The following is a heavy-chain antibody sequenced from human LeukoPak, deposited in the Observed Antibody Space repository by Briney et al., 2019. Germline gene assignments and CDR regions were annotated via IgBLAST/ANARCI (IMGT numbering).Heavy chain of an antibody. CDR3: AATMVRGVHTHFDY. D-gene: IGHD3-10*01. CDR2: VYYSGST. J-gene: IGHJ4*02. Sequence: PSETLSLTCTVSGGSISSNNYYWSWIRQPPGKGLEWIGYVYYSGSTNYNPSLKSRVTISVDTSKNQFSLKLSSVTAADTAVYYCAATMVRGVHTHFDYWGQGTLVTVSS. CDR1: GGSISSNNYY. V-gene: IGHV4-61*05.